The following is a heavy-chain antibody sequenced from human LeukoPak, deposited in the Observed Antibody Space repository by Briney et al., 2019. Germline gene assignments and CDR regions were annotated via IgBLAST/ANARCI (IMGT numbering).Heavy chain of an antibody. CDR3: ARSGDNTDYVTSLFDY. Sequence: VASVKVSCKASGGTFISYAISWVRQAPGQGLEWMGGIIPIFGTANYAQKFQGRVTITADKSTSTAYMELSSLRSEDTAVYYCARSGDNTDYVTSLFDYWGQGTLVTVSS. D-gene: IGHD2-21*02. V-gene: IGHV1-69*06. CDR2: IIPIFGTA. J-gene: IGHJ4*02. CDR1: GGTFISYA.